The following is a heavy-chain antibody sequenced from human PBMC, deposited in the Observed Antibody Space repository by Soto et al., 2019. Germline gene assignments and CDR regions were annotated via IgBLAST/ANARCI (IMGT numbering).Heavy chain of an antibody. CDR3: TRDYDTNPYWYFDL. D-gene: IGHD5-12*01. CDR2: ISSSSSTI. J-gene: IGHJ2*01. V-gene: IGHV3-48*04. CDR1: GFTFSSYS. Sequence: PGGSLRLSCAASGFTFSSYSMNWVRQAPGKGLEWVSYISSSSSTIYYADSVKGRFTISRDNADNSLYLQMNSLRAEDSAVYYCTRDYDTNPYWYFDLWGHGALVTVSS.